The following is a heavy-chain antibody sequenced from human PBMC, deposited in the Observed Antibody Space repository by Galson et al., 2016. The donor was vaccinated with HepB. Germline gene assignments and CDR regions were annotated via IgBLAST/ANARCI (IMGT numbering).Heavy chain of an antibody. CDR1: GFTFSNYA. CDR2: ISYDGSNK. V-gene: IGHV3-30*04. CDR3: ARDTAMVTSDS. Sequence: SLRLSCAASGFTFSNYALHWVRQAPGKGLEWVAVISYDGSNKYYADSVKGRFTISRDNSKNTLYLQMNSLRAEDTAVYYCARDTAMVTSDSWGQGTLVTVSS. D-gene: IGHD5-18*01. J-gene: IGHJ4*02.